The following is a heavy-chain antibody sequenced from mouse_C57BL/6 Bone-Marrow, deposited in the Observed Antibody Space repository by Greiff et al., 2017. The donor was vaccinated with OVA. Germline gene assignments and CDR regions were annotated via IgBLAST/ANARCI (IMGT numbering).Heavy chain of an antibody. CDR2: IYPGSGST. CDR1: GYTFTSYW. CDR3: ARESIQLSIFSY. Sequence: VQLQQPGAELVKPGASVKMSCKASGYTFTSYWITWVKQRPGQGLEWIGDIYPGSGSTTYNEKFKGKATLTVDKSSSTAYMQIRSLTSEDSAVYYCARESIQLSIFSYGGQGTLVTVSA. V-gene: IGHV1-55*01. D-gene: IGHD3-2*02. J-gene: IGHJ3*01.